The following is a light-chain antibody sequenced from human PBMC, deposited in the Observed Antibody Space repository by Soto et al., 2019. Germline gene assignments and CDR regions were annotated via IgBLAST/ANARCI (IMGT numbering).Light chain of an antibody. CDR3: CSYAGSNNYYL. J-gene: IGLJ1*01. CDR1: GSNIGSNP. V-gene: IGLV1-44*01. Sequence: QSVLTQPRSASGTPEQRVTISCSGSGSNIGSNPVNWYQQLPGTAPKLLIYGNNQRPSGVPARISGSKSGTSASLAISGLQSDDEADYYCCSYAGSNNYYLFGPGTKLTVL. CDR2: GNN.